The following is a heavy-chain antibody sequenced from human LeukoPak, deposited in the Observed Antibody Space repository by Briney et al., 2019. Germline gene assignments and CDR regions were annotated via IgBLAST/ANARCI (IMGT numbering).Heavy chain of an antibody. D-gene: IGHD2-15*01. V-gene: IGHV3-21*01. CDR3: ARVSDCSGGSCYQFDY. J-gene: IGHJ4*02. CDR1: GFTFSSYS. CDR2: ISSSSSYI. Sequence: PGGSLRLSCAASGFTFSSYSMNWVRQAPGKGLDGVSSISSSSSYIYYADSVKGRFTISRDNAKNSLYLQMNSLRAEDTAVYYCARVSDCSGGSCYQFDYWGQGTLVTVSS.